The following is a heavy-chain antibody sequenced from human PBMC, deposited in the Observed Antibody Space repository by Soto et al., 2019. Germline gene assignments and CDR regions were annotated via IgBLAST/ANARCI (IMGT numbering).Heavy chain of an antibody. CDR1: GGTFSDYA. CDR3: ARDRPYYHDSSGYYSQKACDV. CDR2: IIPIFGTT. Sequence: QVQLVQSGAEVKKPGSSVRVSCKASGGTFSDYAITWVRQAPGQELEWMVGIIPIFGTTNYAQKFQGRVSITAAESTGTAYMELSSQRSDYSAIDYCARDRPYYHDSSGYYSQKACDVWGQGTMVSVSS. V-gene: IGHV1-69*01. D-gene: IGHD3-22*01. J-gene: IGHJ3*01.